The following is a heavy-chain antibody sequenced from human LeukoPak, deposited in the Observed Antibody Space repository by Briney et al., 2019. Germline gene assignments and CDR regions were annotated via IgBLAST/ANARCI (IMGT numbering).Heavy chain of an antibody. CDR3: ARVVSGWTCDY. J-gene: IGHJ4*02. CDR2: IYYSGST. D-gene: IGHD6-19*01. Sequence: SETLSLTCTVSGGSISSYYWSWIRRPPGKGLEWIGYIYYSGSTNYNPSLKSRVTISVDTSKNQFSLKLSSVTAADTAVYYCARVVSGWTCDYWGQGTLVTVSS. V-gene: IGHV4-59*12. CDR1: GGSISSYY.